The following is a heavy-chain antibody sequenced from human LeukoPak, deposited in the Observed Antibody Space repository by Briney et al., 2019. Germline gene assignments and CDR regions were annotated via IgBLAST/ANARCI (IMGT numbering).Heavy chain of an antibody. D-gene: IGHD3-10*01. CDR2: ISAYNGNT. Sequence: ASVTVSCKASGGTFSSYAISWVRQAPGQGLEWMGWISAYNGNTNYAQRLQGRVTMTTDTSTSTAYMELRSLRSDDTAVYYCARGGVDYYYYYGMDVWGQGTTVTVSS. CDR1: GGTFSSYA. V-gene: IGHV1-18*01. CDR3: ARGGVDYYYYYGMDV. J-gene: IGHJ6*02.